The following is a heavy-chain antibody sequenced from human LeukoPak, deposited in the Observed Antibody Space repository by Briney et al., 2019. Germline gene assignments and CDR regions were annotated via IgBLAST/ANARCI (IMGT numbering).Heavy chain of an antibody. CDR1: GFTVSSNY. V-gene: IGHV3-53*01. D-gene: IGHD1-1*01. Sequence: GGSPRLSCAASGFTVSSNYMSWVRQAPGKGLEWVSVIYSGGSTYYADSVKGRFTISRDNSKNTLYLQMNSLRAEDTAVYYCAREVAGYFDYWGQGTLVTVSS. CDR3: AREVAGYFDY. J-gene: IGHJ4*02. CDR2: IYSGGST.